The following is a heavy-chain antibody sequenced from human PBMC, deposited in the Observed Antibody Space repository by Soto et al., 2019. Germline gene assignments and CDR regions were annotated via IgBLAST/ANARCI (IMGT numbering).Heavy chain of an antibody. D-gene: IGHD3-22*01. Sequence: GGSLRLSCAASGFTFSNYWMHWVRQAPGKGLVWVSHINSDGSHTTYADSVKGRFTISRDNSKNTLYLQMNSLRAEDTAVYYCAKVGYYDSSGYLTTYYFDYWGQGTLVTVSS. CDR1: GFTFSNYW. J-gene: IGHJ4*02. V-gene: IGHV3-74*01. CDR3: AKVGYYDSSGYLTTYYFDY. CDR2: INSDGSHT.